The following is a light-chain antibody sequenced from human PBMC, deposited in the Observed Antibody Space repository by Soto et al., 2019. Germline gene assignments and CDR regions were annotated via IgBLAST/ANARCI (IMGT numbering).Light chain of an antibody. J-gene: IGLJ3*02. V-gene: IGLV2-14*01. CDR1: SNDVGGYNY. Sequence: QSVLTQPASVSGSPGQSITISCTGTSNDVGGYNYVSWYQQHPGKAPKLMIYEVSNWPSGASNRFSGSKSGNTASLTISGLQAEDEADYYCSSYTNSNTQVFGGGTKLTVL. CDR2: EVS. CDR3: SSYTNSNTQV.